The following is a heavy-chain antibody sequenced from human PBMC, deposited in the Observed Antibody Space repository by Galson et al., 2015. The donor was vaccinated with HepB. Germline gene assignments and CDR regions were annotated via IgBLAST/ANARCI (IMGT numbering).Heavy chain of an antibody. D-gene: IGHD3-16*01. CDR1: GYTFTSYA. Sequence: SVKVSCKASGYTFTSYAMHWVRQAPGQRLEWMGWINAGNGNTKYSQKFQGRVTITRDTSASTAYMELSSLRSEDTAVYYCARRGETRGVMAYFDYWGQGTLVTVSS. CDR2: INAGNGNT. V-gene: IGHV1-3*01. J-gene: IGHJ4*02. CDR3: ARRGETRGVMAYFDY.